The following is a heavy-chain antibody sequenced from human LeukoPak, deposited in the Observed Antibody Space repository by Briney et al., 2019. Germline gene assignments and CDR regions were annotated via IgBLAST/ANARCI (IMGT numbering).Heavy chain of an antibody. J-gene: IGHJ4*02. CDR3: AREQRTFDY. V-gene: IGHV3-7*03. CDR1: GFTFSNYW. Sequence: GGVLRLSCVASGFTFSNYWVNWVRQAPGKGLEWVANIKPDGGEQYYVDSVKGRFTISRDNADNSLYLQLSSLRAEDTAVYYCAREQRTFDYWGQGILVTVSS. D-gene: IGHD5-24*01. CDR2: IKPDGGEQ.